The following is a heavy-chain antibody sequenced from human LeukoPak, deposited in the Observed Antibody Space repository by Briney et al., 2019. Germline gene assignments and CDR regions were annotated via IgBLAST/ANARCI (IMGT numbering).Heavy chain of an antibody. J-gene: IGHJ4*02. V-gene: IGHV4-39*01. D-gene: IGHD3-22*01. Sequence: SETLSLTCTVSGGSISSSSYYWGWIRQPPGKGLEWIGSIYYSGSTYYNPSLKSRVTISVDTSKNQFSLKLSSVTAADTAVYYCARLFNYYDSSGLFDYWGQGTLVTVSS. CDR3: ARLFNYYDSSGLFDY. CDR2: IYYSGST. CDR1: GGSISSSSYY.